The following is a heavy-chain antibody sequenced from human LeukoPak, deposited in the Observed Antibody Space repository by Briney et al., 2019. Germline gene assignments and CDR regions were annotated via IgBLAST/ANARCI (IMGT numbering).Heavy chain of an antibody. V-gene: IGHV4-39*07. CDR3: ARSPLSSSGWYRADY. CDR1: GGSVSSSSHF. CDR2: IYYTGST. J-gene: IGHJ4*02. Sequence: SETLSLTCSVSGGSVSSSSHFWGWIRQPPGEGLEWIGSIYYTGSTYYNPSLKSRLTMSMDTSKNQVSLILNSVTAADTAMYYCARSPLSSSGWYRADYWGQGTLVTVSS. D-gene: IGHD6-19*01.